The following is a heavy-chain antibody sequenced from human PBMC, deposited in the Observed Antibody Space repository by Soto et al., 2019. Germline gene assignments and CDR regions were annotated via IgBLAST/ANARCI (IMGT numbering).Heavy chain of an antibody. D-gene: IGHD6-19*01. CDR1: GFTFSSYG. V-gene: IGHV3-30*18. CDR3: AKVPVGSSGSHFDY. Sequence: HVQLVESGGGVVQPGRSLRLSCGASGFTFSSYGMHWVRQAPGKGLEWVAVISYDGSNKYYADSVKGRFTISRDNSKNTLYLQMNSLRAEATAVYYCAKVPVGSSGSHFDYWGQGTLVTVSS. CDR2: ISYDGSNK. J-gene: IGHJ4*02.